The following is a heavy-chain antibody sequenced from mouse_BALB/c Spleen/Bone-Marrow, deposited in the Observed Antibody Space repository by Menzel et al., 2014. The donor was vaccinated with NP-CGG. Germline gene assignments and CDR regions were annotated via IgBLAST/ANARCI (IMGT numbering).Heavy chain of an antibody. CDR1: GFSLXSYG. J-gene: IGHJ4*01. D-gene: IGHD1-1*01. Sequence: VQLQQSGPGLVSPSQSLSITCTVSGFSLXSYGVHRVRQPPGKGLEWLGVIWAGGSTNYNSALMSRLSISKDNSKSQVFLKMNSLQTDDTAMYYCARSSSPYYYAMDYWGQGTSVTVSS. V-gene: IGHV2-9*02. CDR3: ARSSSPYYYAMDY. CDR2: IWAGGST.